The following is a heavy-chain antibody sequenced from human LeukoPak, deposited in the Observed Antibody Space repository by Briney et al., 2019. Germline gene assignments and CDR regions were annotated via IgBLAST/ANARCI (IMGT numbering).Heavy chain of an antibody. CDR3: ARSSGSHYYFDY. CDR2: IIPIFGTA. D-gene: IGHD1-26*01. V-gene: IGHV1-69*13. Sequence: ASVKVSCKASGGTFISYIISWVRQAPGQGLEWMGEIIPIFGTANYAQKFQGRVTITADESTSTAYMELSSLRSEDTAVYYCARSSGSHYYFDYWGQGTLVTVSS. J-gene: IGHJ4*02. CDR1: GGTFISYI.